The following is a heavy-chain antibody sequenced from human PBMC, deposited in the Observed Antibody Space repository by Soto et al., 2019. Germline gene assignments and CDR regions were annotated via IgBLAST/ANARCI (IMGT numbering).Heavy chain of an antibody. J-gene: IGHJ4*02. CDR3: ATSFGSGYRAFDY. D-gene: IGHD3-10*01. CDR1: GDTFNFYT. Sequence: QVQLVQSGAEVKKPGSSLRVSCKASGDTFNFYTINWVRQAPGLGLEWLGRIIPYLSVANYAQKFQGRGTITADKSTSTAYMEVRSQRSEDTAMYYCATSFGSGYRAFDYWGQGALVTVSS. V-gene: IGHV1-69*02. CDR2: IIPYLSVA.